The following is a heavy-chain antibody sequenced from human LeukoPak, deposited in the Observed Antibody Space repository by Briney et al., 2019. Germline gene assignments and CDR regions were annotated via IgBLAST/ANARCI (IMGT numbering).Heavy chain of an antibody. CDR2: IKQDGSEK. CDR3: ARSRIAYSSSSSWFDP. V-gene: IGHV3-7*03. Sequence: GGFLRLSCAASGFTFSSYWMSWVRQAPGKGLEWVANIKQDGSEKYYVDSVKGRFTISRDNAKNSLYLQMNSLRAEDTAVYYCARSRIAYSSSSSWFDPWGQGTLVTVSS. J-gene: IGHJ5*02. CDR1: GFTFSSYW. D-gene: IGHD6-6*01.